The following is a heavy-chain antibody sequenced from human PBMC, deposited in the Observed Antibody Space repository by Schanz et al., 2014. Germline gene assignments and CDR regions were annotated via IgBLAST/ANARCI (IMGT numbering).Heavy chain of an antibody. V-gene: IGHV3-11*01. CDR2: ISNSGYTI. CDR3: GRDPPPYSSSPYYWYYGMDV. D-gene: IGHD6-6*01. CDR1: GFTFSDYY. J-gene: IGHJ6*02. Sequence: QVQLVESGGGLVKPGGSLRLSCAASGFTFSDYYMNWIRQAPGKGLEWVSYISNSGYTIYYADSVKGRFTISRDNAKTSLYLQRNSLRAEDTAVYYCGRDPPPYSSSPYYWYYGMDVWGQGTTVTVSS.